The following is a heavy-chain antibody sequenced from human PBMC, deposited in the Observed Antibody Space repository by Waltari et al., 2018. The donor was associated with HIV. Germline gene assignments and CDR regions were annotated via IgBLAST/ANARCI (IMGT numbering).Heavy chain of an antibody. CDR2: ITPMSGTS. D-gene: IGHD1-26*01. V-gene: IGHV1-69*01. J-gene: IGHJ6*02. CDR3: AVGNFQFFGMDV. CDR1: GSSLRSYV. Sequence: EQLVQGGAEVKKPGSSVKVSCRASGSSLRSYVISWVRQAPGQGLEWMGEITPMSGTSNHPQKFQGRVRITADESASTSYLELSSLTSEDAAVYYCAVGNFQFFGMDVWGQGTTVAVSS.